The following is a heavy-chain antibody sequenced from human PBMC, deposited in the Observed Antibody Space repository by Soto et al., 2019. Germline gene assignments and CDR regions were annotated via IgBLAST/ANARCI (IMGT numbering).Heavy chain of an antibody. J-gene: IGHJ4*02. Sequence: QVQLQESGPGLVKPSQTLSLTCTVSGGSISSGGYYWSWIRQHPGKGLEWIGYINYSGSTYYNPSLKSRVTISVDTSKNQFSLKLSSVTAADTAVYFCAREGPSKIYGAAPDYWGQGTLVTVSS. V-gene: IGHV4-31*03. CDR2: INYSGST. D-gene: IGHD4-17*01. CDR3: AREGPSKIYGAAPDY. CDR1: GGSISSGGYY.